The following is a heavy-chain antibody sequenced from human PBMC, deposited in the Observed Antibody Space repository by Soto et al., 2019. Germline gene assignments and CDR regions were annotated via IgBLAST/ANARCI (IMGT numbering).Heavy chain of an antibody. Sequence: QITLKESGPTLVKPTQPLTLTCAFSGFSFSTPGVAVGRIRQPPGKPLDRLALIYWDDDKRYSPSLRSRLTLSLVTSRHQVVLIMTNMDPLDTGTYYCAQSLPSDTIWDPDYWGQGTLVSVSS. CDR1: GFSFSTPGVA. CDR2: IYWDDDK. CDR3: AQSLPSDTIWDPDY. V-gene: IGHV2-5*02. J-gene: IGHJ4*02. D-gene: IGHD1-26*01.